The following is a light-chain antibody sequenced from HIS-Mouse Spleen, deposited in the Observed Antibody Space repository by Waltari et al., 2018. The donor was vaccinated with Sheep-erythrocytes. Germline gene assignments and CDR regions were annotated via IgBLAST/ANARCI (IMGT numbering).Light chain of an antibody. CDR1: SSEVGSYNL. J-gene: IGLJ3*02. Sequence: QSALTQPASVSGSPGQSITISCTGTSSEVGSYNLVSWYQQHPGKAPKLMIYEGRKRPSGVSNRFSGSKSGNTASLTISGLQAEDEADYYCCSYAGSSTPWVFGGGTKLTVL. V-gene: IGLV2-23*01. CDR2: EGR. CDR3: CSYAGSSTPWV.